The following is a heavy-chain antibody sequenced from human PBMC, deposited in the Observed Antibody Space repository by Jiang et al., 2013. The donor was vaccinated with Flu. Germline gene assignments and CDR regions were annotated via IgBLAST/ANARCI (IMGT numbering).Heavy chain of an antibody. D-gene: IGHD1-26*01. J-gene: IGHJ6*02. V-gene: IGHV1-2*04. Sequence: KASGYTFTGYYMHWVRQAPGQGLEWMGWINPNSGGTNYAQKFQGWVTMTRDTSISTAYMELSRLRSDDTAVYYCARYMGSSYGMDVWGQGTTVTVSS. CDR2: INPNSGGT. CDR3: ARYMGSSYGMDV. CDR1: GYTFTGYY.